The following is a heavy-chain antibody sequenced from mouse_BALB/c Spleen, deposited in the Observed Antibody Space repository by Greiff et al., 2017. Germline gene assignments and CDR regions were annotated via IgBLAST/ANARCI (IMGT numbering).Heavy chain of an antibody. CDR3: ARSTMITTGAMDY. Sequence: EVMLVESGGGLVKPGGSLKLSCAASGFTFSSYAMSWVRQSPEKRLEWVAEISSGGSYTYYPDTVTGRFTISRDNAKNTLYLEMSSLRSEDTAMYYCARSTMITTGAMDYWGQGTSVTGAS. CDR2: ISSGGSYT. V-gene: IGHV5-9-4*01. D-gene: IGHD2-4*01. J-gene: IGHJ4*01. CDR1: GFTFSSYA.